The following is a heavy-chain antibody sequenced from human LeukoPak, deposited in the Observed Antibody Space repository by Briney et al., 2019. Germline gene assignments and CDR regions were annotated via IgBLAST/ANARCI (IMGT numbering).Heavy chain of an antibody. CDR1: GYTLTELS. D-gene: IGHD1-14*01. CDR2: FDPEDGET. Sequence: GASVKVSCKVSGYTLTELSMHWVRQAPGKGLEWMGGFDPEDGETIYAQKFQGRVTMTEDTSTDTAYMELSSLRSEDTAVYYCATDHHGMMGFFSNDYWGQGTLVTVS. CDR3: ATDHHGMMGFFSNDY. V-gene: IGHV1-24*01. J-gene: IGHJ4*02.